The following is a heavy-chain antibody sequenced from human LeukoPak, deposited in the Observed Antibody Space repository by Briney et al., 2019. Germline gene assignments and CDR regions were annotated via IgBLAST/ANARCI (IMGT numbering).Heavy chain of an antibody. CDR3: ARDPDY. CDR2: IYTSGST. J-gene: IGHJ4*02. Sequence: SSETLSLACTVSGGSISSGSYYWSWIRQPAGKGLEWIGRIYTSGSTNYNPSLKSRVTISVDTSKNQFSLKLSSVTAADTAVYYCARDPDYWGQGTLVTVSS. CDR1: GGSISSGSYY. V-gene: IGHV4-61*02.